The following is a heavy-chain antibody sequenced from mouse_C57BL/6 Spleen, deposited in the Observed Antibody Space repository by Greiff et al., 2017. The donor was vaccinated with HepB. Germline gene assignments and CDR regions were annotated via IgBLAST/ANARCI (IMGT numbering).Heavy chain of an antibody. CDR2: IDPSDSYT. V-gene: IGHV1-69*01. D-gene: IGHD4-1*01. CDR3: ARWGTGDWYFDV. J-gene: IGHJ1*03. CDR1: GYTFTSYW. Sequence: VQLQQSGAELVMPGASVKLSCKASGYTFTSYWMHWVKQRPGQGLEWIGEIDPSDSYTNYNQKFKGKSTLTVDKSSSTAYMQLSSLTSEDSAVYYCARWGTGDWYFDVWGTGTTVTVSS.